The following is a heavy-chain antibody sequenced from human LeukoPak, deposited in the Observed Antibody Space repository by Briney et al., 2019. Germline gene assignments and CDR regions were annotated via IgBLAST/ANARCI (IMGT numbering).Heavy chain of an antibody. J-gene: IGHJ5*02. CDR3: ARDFFSEDYYDSSGARTGQT. D-gene: IGHD3-22*01. Sequence: GASVKVSCKASGYTFTGYYMHWVRQAPGQGLEWMGWINPNSGGTNYAQKFQGRVTMTRDTSISTAYMELSRLRSDDTAVYYCARDFFSEDYYDSSGARTGQTWGQGTLVTVSS. V-gene: IGHV1-2*02. CDR1: GYTFTGYY. CDR2: INPNSGGT.